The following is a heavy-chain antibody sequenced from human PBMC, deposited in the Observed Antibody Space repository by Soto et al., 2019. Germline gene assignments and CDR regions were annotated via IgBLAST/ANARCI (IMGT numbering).Heavy chain of an antibody. J-gene: IGHJ5*02. CDR2: IYYSGST. D-gene: IGHD2-21*02. V-gene: IGHV4-39*01. CDR3: ARHPSDFWFDP. CDR1: GGSISSSNYF. Sequence: SETLSLTCSVSGGSISSSNYFLGWIRQPPGKGLEWIGSIYYSGSTYYNPSLKSRVTVSVDTSKNQFSLKLSSVTAADTAVYYCARHPSDFWFDPWGQGTLVTVSS.